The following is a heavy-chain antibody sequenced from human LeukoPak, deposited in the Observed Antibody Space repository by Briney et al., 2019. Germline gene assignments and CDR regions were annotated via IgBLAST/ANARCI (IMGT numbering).Heavy chain of an antibody. J-gene: IGHJ4*02. V-gene: IGHV3-48*01. CDR3: ARVPHRDYDSSGYLDY. Sequence: GGSLRLSCAASGFTFTTYSMNWVRQAPGKGLEWVSYISSSSSTIYYADSVKGRFTISRDNAKNSLYLQMNGLRAEDTAVYYCARVPHRDYDSSGYLDYWGQGTLVTVSS. CDR2: ISSSSSTI. D-gene: IGHD3-22*01. CDR1: GFTFTTYS.